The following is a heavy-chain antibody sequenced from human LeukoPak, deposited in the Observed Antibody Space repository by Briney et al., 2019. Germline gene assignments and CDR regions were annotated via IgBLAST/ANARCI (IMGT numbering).Heavy chain of an antibody. V-gene: IGHV1-18*04. CDR3: ARGGDYGDYLNDY. CDR2: ISAYNGNT. CDR1: GYTFTGYY. J-gene: IGHJ4*02. Sequence: GRTLKVSCKASGYTFTGYYVHWVRRAPGQGREWMGWISAYNGNTNYAQKLQGRVTTTTDPSTSTAYMELRRLRSDDTAVYYCARGGDYGDYLNDYWGQGTLVTVSS. D-gene: IGHD4-17*01.